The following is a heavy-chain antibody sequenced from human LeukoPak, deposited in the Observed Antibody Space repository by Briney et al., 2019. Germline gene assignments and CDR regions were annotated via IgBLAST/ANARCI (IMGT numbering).Heavy chain of an antibody. CDR3: ATSSDYGDYRTVDY. Sequence: GGSLRLSCAASGFTFSGYSMNWVRQAPGKGLEWVSSISSSSSYIYYADSVKGRFTISRDNAKNSLYLQMNSLRAEDTAVYYCATSSDYGDYRTVDYWGQGTLVTVSS. V-gene: IGHV3-21*01. CDR1: GFTFSGYS. J-gene: IGHJ4*02. D-gene: IGHD4-17*01. CDR2: ISSSSSYI.